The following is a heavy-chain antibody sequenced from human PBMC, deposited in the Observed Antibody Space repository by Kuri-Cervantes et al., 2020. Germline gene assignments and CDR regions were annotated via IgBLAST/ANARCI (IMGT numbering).Heavy chain of an antibody. CDR3: AISSVEYYYGPGAFDI. CDR2: ISSSGSTI. D-gene: IGHD3-10*01. V-gene: IGHV3-11*01. CDR1: GFTFSDYY. Sequence: GGSLRLSCAASGFTFSDYYMSWIRQAPGKGLEWVSYISSSGSTIYYADSVKGRFTISRDNAKNSLYLQMNSLRAEDTAVYYCAISSVEYYYGPGAFDIWGQGTMVTVSS. J-gene: IGHJ3*02.